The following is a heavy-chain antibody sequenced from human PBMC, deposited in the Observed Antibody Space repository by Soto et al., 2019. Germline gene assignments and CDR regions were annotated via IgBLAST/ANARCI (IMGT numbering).Heavy chain of an antibody. D-gene: IGHD4-4*01. Sequence: PGGSLRLSCAPSCFTFISYWMHWVRQSPGKGLLCVSRIKTDGSTTYYADSVKRRCTISRDNAKNTLYLQMNSLRAEDTAVSYCPRVPATVTTPGMEVWSQGTTVRVS. CDR1: CFTFISYW. CDR2: IKTDGSTT. CDR3: PRVPATVTTPGMEV. V-gene: IGHV3-74*01. J-gene: IGHJ6*02.